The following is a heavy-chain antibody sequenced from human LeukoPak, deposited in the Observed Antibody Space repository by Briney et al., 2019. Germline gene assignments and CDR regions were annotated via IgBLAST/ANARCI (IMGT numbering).Heavy chain of an antibody. V-gene: IGHV3-23*01. Sequence: GGSLRLSCAASGFTFGTYAMTWIRQAPGKGLEWVSTISASGSNTYYADSVKGRFTISRDNSKNTLYVQMNSLRAEDTAVYYCAKLNIGWYEDYWGQGTLVTVSS. CDR1: GFTFGTYA. CDR3: AKLNIGWYEDY. D-gene: IGHD6-19*01. J-gene: IGHJ4*02. CDR2: ISASGSNT.